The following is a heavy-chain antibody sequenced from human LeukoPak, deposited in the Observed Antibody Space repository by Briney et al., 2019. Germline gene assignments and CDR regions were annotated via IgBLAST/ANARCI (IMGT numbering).Heavy chain of an antibody. Sequence: SVKVSCKASGGTFSSYAISWVRQAPGQGLEWMGRIIPILGIANYAQKFQGRVTITADKFTSTAYMELSSLRSEDTAVYYCARDRRYNWNDVPLGQFDYWGQGTLVTVSS. CDR3: ARDRRYNWNDVPLGQFDY. CDR2: IIPILGIA. J-gene: IGHJ4*02. V-gene: IGHV1-69*04. D-gene: IGHD1-20*01. CDR1: GGTFSSYA.